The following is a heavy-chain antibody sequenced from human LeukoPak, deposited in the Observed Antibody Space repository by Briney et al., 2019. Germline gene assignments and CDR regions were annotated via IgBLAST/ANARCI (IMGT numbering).Heavy chain of an antibody. CDR1: GFTVSSNY. D-gene: IGHD2-21*01. CDR3: AKDRIPFDY. V-gene: IGHV3-23*01. J-gene: IGHJ4*02. Sequence: GGSLRLSCAASGFTVSSNYMSWVRQAPGRGLEWVSAISGSGGSTYYADSVKGRFTISRDNSKNTLYLQMNSLRAEDMAVYYCAKDRIPFDYWGQGTLVTVSS. CDR2: ISGSGGST.